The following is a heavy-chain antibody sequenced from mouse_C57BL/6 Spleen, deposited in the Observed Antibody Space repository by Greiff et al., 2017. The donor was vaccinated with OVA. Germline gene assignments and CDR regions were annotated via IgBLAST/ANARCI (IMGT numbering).Heavy chain of an antibody. CDR3: ARDYYGSSSWFAY. D-gene: IGHD1-1*01. Sequence: VQLQQSGPELVKPGASVKISCKASGYSFTSYYIHWVKQRPGQGLEVIGWIYPGRGNTKYNEKFKGKATLTADTSSSTAYMQLSSLTSEDSAVYYCARDYYGSSSWFAYWGQGTLVTVSA. V-gene: IGHV1-66*01. CDR1: GYSFTSYY. CDR2: IYPGRGNT. J-gene: IGHJ3*01.